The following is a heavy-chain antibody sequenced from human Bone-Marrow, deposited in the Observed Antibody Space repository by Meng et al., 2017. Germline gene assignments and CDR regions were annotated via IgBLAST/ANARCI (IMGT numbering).Heavy chain of an antibody. CDR1: GFTFSDYY. J-gene: IGHJ4*02. V-gene: IGHV3-11*01. Sequence: GASLNISCAASGFTFSDYYMSWIRQAPGKGLEWVSYISSSGSTIYYADSVKGRFTISRDNAKNSLYLQMNSLSAEDTAVYYCARDLIAVAGFDYWGQGTQVTVSS. CDR3: ARDLIAVAGFDY. D-gene: IGHD6-19*01. CDR2: ISSSGSTI.